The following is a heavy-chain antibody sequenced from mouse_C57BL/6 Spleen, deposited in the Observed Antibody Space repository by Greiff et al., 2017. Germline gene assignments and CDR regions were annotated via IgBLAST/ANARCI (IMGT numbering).Heavy chain of an antibody. CDR2: IRNKANGYTT. J-gene: IGHJ4*01. V-gene: IGHV7-3*01. CDR1: GFTFTDYY. D-gene: IGHD3-2*02. Sequence: EVKLMESGGGLVQPGGSLSLSCAASGFTFTDYYMSWVRQPPGKALEWLGFIRNKANGYTTEYSASVKGRFTISRDNSQSILYLQMNALRAEDSATYYCARSQRDYYAMDYWGQGTSVTVSS. CDR3: ARSQRDYYAMDY.